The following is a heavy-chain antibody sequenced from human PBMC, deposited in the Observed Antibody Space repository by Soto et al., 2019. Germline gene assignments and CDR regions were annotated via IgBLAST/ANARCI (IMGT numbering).Heavy chain of an antibody. CDR1: GFSFSTYW. CDR3: ARDHKCRNGCGGHDY. Sequence: EVKLVESGGGLVQPGGSLTLSCAASGFSFSTYWMSWVRQAQGMGLEWVANINQDGSLKHYVDSVRDRLTISRDNAENSVFLQMNSLRVEDKAVYYCARDHKCRNGCGGHDYWGQGALVTVAS. CDR2: INQDGSLK. V-gene: IGHV3-7*01. J-gene: IGHJ4*02. D-gene: IGHD6-19*01.